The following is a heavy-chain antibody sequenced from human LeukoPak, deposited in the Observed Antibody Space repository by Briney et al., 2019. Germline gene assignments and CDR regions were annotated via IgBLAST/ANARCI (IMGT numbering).Heavy chain of an antibody. Sequence: ASVKVSCKASVYTFTAYYIHWVRQAPGQGLEWMGWINPDSGGTSSAQRFQGRVTMTRDTSISTAYMELRSLRSDDTAVYYCARDRGSYSFDYWGQGTLVTVSS. V-gene: IGHV1-2*02. CDR3: ARDRGSYSFDY. J-gene: IGHJ4*02. CDR1: VYTFTAYY. D-gene: IGHD1-26*01. CDR2: INPDSGGT.